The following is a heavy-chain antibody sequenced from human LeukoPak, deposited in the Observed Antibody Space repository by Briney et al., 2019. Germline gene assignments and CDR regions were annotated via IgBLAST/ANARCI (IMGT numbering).Heavy chain of an antibody. CDR1: EFTFSSHA. V-gene: IGHV3-23*01. CDR2: ISGSGGST. Sequence: GGSLRLSCVGSEFTFSSHAMSWVRQAPEKGLEWVSAISGSGGSTYYADSVKGRFTISRDNSKNTLYLQMNSLRAEDTAVYYCAKGSKPFDYWGQGTLVTVSS. CDR3: AKGSKPFDY. D-gene: IGHD3-10*01. J-gene: IGHJ4*02.